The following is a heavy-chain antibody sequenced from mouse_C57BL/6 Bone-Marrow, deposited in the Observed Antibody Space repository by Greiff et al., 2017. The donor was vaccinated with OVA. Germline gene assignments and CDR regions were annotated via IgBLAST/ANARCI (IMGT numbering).Heavy chain of an antibody. CDR2: ISSGSSTI. V-gene: IGHV5-17*01. J-gene: IGHJ4*01. CDR3: ARTRGDYYAMDY. CDR1: GFTFSDYG. Sequence: EVKLQESGGGLVKPGGSLKLSCAASGFTFSDYGMHWVRQAPEKGLEWVAYISSGSSTIYYADTVKGRFTISRDNAKNTLFLQMTSLRSEDTAMYYCARTRGDYYAMDYWGQGTSVTVSS.